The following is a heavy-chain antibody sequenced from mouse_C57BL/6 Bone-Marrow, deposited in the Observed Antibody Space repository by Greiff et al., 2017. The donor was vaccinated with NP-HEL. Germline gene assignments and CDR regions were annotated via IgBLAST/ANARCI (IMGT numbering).Heavy chain of an antibody. Sequence: VKLMESGPELVKPGASVKISCTASGYAFSSSWMNWVKQRPGKGLEWIGRIYPGDGDTNYNGKFKGKATLTADKSSSTAYMQLSSLTSEDSAVYFCATHYYGSNWYFDVWGTGTTVTVSS. CDR3: ATHYYGSNWYFDV. D-gene: IGHD1-1*01. V-gene: IGHV1-82*01. CDR2: IYPGDGDT. J-gene: IGHJ1*03. CDR1: GYAFSSSW.